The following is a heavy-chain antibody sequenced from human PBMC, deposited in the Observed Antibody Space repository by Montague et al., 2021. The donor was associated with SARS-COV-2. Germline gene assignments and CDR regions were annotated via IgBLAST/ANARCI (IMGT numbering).Heavy chain of an antibody. J-gene: IGHJ4*02. Sequence: SLRLSCAVSGFTFSSYAMSWVRQAPGKGLEWVSVISGSGGSTYYADSVKGRVTISRDNSKNTLYLQMNSLRAEDTAVYYCAKGLSSGSYYSSYFDYWGQGTLVTVSS. CDR3: AKGLSSGSYYSSYFDY. CDR1: GFTFSSYA. D-gene: IGHD3-10*01. CDR2: ISGSGGST. V-gene: IGHV3-23*01.